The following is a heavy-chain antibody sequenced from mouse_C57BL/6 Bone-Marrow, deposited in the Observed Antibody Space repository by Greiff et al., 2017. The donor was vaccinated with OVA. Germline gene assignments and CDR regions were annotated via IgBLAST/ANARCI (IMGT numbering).Heavy chain of an antibody. J-gene: IGHJ1*03. Sequence: QVQLQQPGAELVKPGASVKMSCKASGYTFTSYWITWVKQRPGQGLEWIGDIYPGSGSTNYNEKFKSKATLTVDTSSSTAYMQLSSLTSEDSAVYYCARGSYYDYDADWYFDVWGTGTTVTVSS. CDR2: IYPGSGST. CDR1: GYTFTSYW. V-gene: IGHV1-55*01. CDR3: ARGSYYDYDADWYFDV. D-gene: IGHD2-4*01.